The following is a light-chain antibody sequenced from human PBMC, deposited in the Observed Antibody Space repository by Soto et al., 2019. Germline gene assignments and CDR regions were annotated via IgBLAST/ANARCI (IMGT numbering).Light chain of an antibody. CDR2: GAS. V-gene: IGKV3-15*01. CDR1: ESVSSN. CDR3: LQYKNWPRT. J-gene: IGKJ1*01. Sequence: ETVMTQSPATLSVSPGERATLSCRASESVSSNLGWYQQKPGQAPRRLISGASTRVTGIPARFSGSGSGTEFTHTISSRQSEDVAVYYCLQYKNWPRTFGQGTKVEIK.